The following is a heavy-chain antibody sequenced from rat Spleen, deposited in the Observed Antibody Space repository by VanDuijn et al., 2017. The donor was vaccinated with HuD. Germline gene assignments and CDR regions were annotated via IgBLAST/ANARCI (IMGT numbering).Heavy chain of an antibody. J-gene: IGHJ4*01. D-gene: IGHD1-6*01. CDR2: ITNTGGST. CDR1: GFTFNNYW. V-gene: IGHV5-31*01. CDR3: TRSMYTTDYYDYVMDA. Sequence: EVQLVESGGGLVQPGRSLKLSCVASGFTFNNYWMTWIRQAPGKGLEWVASITNTGGSTYYPDSVKGRFTISRDNAKSTLYLQMNSLRSEDTATYYCTRSMYTTDYYDYVMDAWGQGASVTVSS.